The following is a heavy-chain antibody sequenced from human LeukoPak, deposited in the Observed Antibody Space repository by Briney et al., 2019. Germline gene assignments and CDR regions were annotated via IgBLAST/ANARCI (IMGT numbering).Heavy chain of an antibody. CDR1: GFTFSSYS. CDR2: ISSSSSYI. J-gene: IGHJ4*02. D-gene: IGHD2-15*01. CDR3: ARENHSGGSPIDY. Sequence: GGSLRLSCAASGFTFSSYSMNWVRQAPGKGLEWVSSISSSSSYIYYADSVKGRFTISRDNSKNTLYLQMNSLRAEDTAVYYCARENHSGGSPIDYWGQGTLVTVSS. V-gene: IGHV3-21*01.